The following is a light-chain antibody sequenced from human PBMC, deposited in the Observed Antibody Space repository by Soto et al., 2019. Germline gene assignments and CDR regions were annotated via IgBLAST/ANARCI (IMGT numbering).Light chain of an antibody. V-gene: IGKV1-5*01. CDR2: DAS. Sequence: DIQMTQSPSTLSASVGDRVTITCRASQNINTWLAWYQQRPGKAPKLLIYDASTLASGVPSRFSGSGSGPEFTLTISSLQPDDFATYYCQHYKSYSFTFGGGTKVEIK. CDR3: QHYKSYSFT. J-gene: IGKJ4*01. CDR1: QNINTW.